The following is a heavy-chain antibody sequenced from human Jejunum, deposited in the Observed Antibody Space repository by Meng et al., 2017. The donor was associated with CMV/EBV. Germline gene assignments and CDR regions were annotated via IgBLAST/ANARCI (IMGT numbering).Heavy chain of an antibody. D-gene: IGHD4-17*01. V-gene: IGHV3-21*01. Sequence: RLSCAASGLTFSAYSMNWVRQAPGKGLEWVSSISGSGRRMYYADSVKGRFTISRDNAKNLLYLQMNSLRAEDTAVYYCARVRGLDVWGQGTTVTVSS. CDR3: ARVRGLDV. J-gene: IGHJ6*02. CDR2: ISGSGRRM. CDR1: GLTFSAYS.